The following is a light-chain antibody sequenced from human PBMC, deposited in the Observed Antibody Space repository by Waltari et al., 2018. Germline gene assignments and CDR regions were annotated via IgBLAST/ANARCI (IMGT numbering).Light chain of an antibody. V-gene: IGKV3-20*01. CDR3: QHYGSSPPPT. CDR2: GAS. CDR1: QSVSSSY. J-gene: IGKJ3*01. Sequence: ELVLTQSPGTLSLSPGERATLSCRASQSVSSSYLAWNQQKPGKSPQLLIYGASRRATGIPDRFSGSGSGTDFTLTISRLEPEDFAVYYCQHYGSSPPPTFGPGTKVDIK.